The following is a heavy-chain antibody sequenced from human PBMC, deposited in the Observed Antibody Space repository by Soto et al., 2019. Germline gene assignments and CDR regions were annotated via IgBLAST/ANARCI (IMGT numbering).Heavy chain of an antibody. CDR2: IYYSGST. J-gene: IGHJ4*02. CDR3: ARDGDTHLDN. CDR1: GGSISSGGYY. D-gene: IGHD3-10*01. Sequence: PSETLSLTCTVSGGSISSGGYYWSWIRQHPGKGLEWIGYIYYSGSTYYNPSLKSRVTISVDTSKNQFSLKLSSVTAAGTAVYYCARDGDTHLDNLGQGTLVTVSS. V-gene: IGHV4-31*03.